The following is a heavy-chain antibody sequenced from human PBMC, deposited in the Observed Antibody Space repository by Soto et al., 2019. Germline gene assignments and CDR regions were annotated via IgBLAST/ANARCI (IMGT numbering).Heavy chain of an antibody. CDR1: GYTFIRYG. D-gene: IGHD3-16*01. CDR2: ISPYNDYT. V-gene: IGHV1-18*01. CDR3: AGGGYSDTSWGKLSHYGLDV. Sequence: QVQLAQSANEVKKPGASVRVSCKAAGYTFIRYGIAWVRQAPGQGLEWMGWISPYNDYTVYAQKFQGRVSMTADTSRGTVYMSVGGLKSDDTPVYYWAGGGYSDTSWGKLSHYGLDVWGQGTSVSVSS. J-gene: IGHJ6*02.